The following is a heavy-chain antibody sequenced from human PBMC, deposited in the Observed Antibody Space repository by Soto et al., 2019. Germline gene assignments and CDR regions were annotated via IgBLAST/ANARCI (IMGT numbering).Heavy chain of an antibody. V-gene: IGHV1-3*01. D-gene: IGHD6-13*01. J-gene: IGHJ5*02. CDR2: INAANGDT. Sequence: ASVKVSCKASGYTFTSHGIHWVRQAPGQRLEWMGWINAANGDTKYSPKFQGRVTITRDTSASTAYMELSSLRSEDTAVHYCVRRHVSATGIDWFDPWGQGTLVTVSS. CDR1: GYTFTSHG. CDR3: VRRHVSATGIDWFDP.